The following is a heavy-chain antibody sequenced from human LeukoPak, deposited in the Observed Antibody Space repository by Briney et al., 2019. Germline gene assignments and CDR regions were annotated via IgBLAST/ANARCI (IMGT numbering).Heavy chain of an antibody. D-gene: IGHD3-16*01. V-gene: IGHV1-2*02. CDR3: ARDLWGAVPNTYFDF. Sequence: ASVKVSCKASGYTFTGYFVHWLRPSPGQGLEWMGWINPDSGDTASAQKFQGRVTMTRDTSISTAYMELTRLKSDDTAVYFCARDLWGAVPNTYFDFWGQGTQVTVSS. J-gene: IGHJ4*02. CDR2: INPDSGDT. CDR1: GYTFTGYF.